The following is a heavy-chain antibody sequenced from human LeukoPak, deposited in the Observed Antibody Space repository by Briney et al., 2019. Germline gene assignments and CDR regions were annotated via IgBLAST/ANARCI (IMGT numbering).Heavy chain of an antibody. D-gene: IGHD1-26*01. J-gene: IGHJ4*02. CDR3: AREREHSFDY. Sequence: SQTLSLTCAIAEDSVSSNSVAWHWIRQTPSRGLEWLGRTYYRSKWYNDYAVSVKSRITINADTSKNQFSLQLNSVSPEDTAVYYCAREREHSFDYWGQGTLVTVSS. CDR1: EDSVSSNSVA. CDR2: TYYRSKWYN. V-gene: IGHV6-1*01.